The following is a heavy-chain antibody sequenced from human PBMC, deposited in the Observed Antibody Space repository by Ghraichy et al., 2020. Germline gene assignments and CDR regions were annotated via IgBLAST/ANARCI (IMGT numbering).Heavy chain of an antibody. D-gene: IGHD2-2*01. CDR3: ARDDIVVVPAAIKLYYYYGMDV. V-gene: IGHV3-7*03. CDR2: IKQDGSEK. J-gene: IGHJ6*02. Sequence: LSLTCAASGFTFSSYWMSWVRQAPGKGLEWVANIKQDGSEKYYVDSVKGRFTIFRDNAKNSLYLQMNSLRAEDTAVYYCARDDIVVVPAAIKLYYYYGMDVWGQGTTVTVSS. CDR1: GFTFSSYW.